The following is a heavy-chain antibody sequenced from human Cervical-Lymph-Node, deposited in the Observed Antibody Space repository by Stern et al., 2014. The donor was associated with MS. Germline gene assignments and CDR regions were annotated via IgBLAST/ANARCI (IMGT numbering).Heavy chain of an antibody. V-gene: IGHV1-69*01. CDR1: GGTSNSHA. D-gene: IGHD5-18*01. J-gene: IGHJ6*02. CDR3: ARDWYSYGSAYYYGLDV. CDR2: IITSYGTT. Sequence: QLVQSGAEVKKPGSSVKVSCKASGGTSNSHAISWVRPAPGQGLEWMGGIITSYGTTNYAEKFQGRVTITADESTSTAYMELRSLRSEDTAVYYCARDWYSYGSAYYYGLDVWGQGTAVTVSS.